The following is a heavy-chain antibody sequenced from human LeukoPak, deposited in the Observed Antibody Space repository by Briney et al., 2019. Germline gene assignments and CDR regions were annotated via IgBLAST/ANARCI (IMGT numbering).Heavy chain of an antibody. CDR2: IRADGGTT. D-gene: IGHD1-26*01. J-gene: IGHJ4*02. CDR3: ARDNTGSYEY. V-gene: IGHV3-43*02. CDR1: GFTFGGYD. Sequence: PGGSLRLSCAASGFTFGGYDMHWVRQAPGKGLEWVSLIRADGGTTHYADSVKGRFTISRDNSKSSLYLQMNSLRTEDTALYYCARDNTGSYEYWGQGTLVTVSP.